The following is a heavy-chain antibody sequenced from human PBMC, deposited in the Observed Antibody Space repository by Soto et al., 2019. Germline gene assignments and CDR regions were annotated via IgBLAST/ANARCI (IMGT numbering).Heavy chain of an antibody. Sequence: GASVKVSCKASGYTFTSYGISWVRQAPGQGLEWMGWISAYNGNTNYAQKLQGRVTMTTDTSTSTAYMELRSLRSDDTAVYYCARVNYYDSSGYTLDYWGQGTLVTVSS. D-gene: IGHD3-22*01. V-gene: IGHV1-18*04. CDR2: ISAYNGNT. CDR3: ARVNYYDSSGYTLDY. J-gene: IGHJ4*02. CDR1: GYTFTSYG.